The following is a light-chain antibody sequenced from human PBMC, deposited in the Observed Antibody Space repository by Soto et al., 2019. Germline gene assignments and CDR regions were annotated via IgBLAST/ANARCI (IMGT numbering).Light chain of an antibody. CDR2: ANN. CDR3: RSSDSTLSRV. J-gene: IGLJ1*01. V-gene: IGLV1-40*01. Sequence: SVLTEPPSVSGAPGQRVTISCTGSSSNIGAGYDIHWYQQLPGTAPKLLIYANNNRPSGVPDRFAGSKSGTSASLAITGLQSENVADYTRRSSDSTLSRVFGTGTKVTV. CDR1: SSNIGAGYD.